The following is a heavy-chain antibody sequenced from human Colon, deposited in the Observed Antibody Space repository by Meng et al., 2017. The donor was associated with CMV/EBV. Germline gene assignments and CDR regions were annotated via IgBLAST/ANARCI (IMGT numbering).Heavy chain of an antibody. V-gene: IGHV3-11*01. Sequence: GGSLRLSCAASGFTFSDYYMSWIRQAPGKGLEWVSYISSIVSTIYYADSVKGRFTISRDNAKNSLYLQMNSLRAEDTDVYYCASLPYSDFWSGYYLDDWGQGTLVTVSS. CDR2: ISSIVSTI. CDR1: GFTFSDYY. CDR3: ASLPYSDFWSGYYLDD. D-gene: IGHD3-3*01. J-gene: IGHJ4*02.